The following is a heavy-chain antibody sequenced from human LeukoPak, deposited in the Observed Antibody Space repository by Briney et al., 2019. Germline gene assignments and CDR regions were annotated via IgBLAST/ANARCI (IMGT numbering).Heavy chain of an antibody. CDR2: ISSSSNYI. J-gene: IGHJ5*02. D-gene: IGHD6-13*01. Sequence: PGGSLRLSCAASGFTFSYYSMNWVRQAPGKGLEWVSSISSSSNYIYYADSVKGRFTISRDNAKNSLYLQMNSLRAEDTAVYYCARDGPYSSSWFRPWGQGTLVTVSS. V-gene: IGHV3-21*04. CDR3: ARDGPYSSSWFRP. CDR1: GFTFSYYS.